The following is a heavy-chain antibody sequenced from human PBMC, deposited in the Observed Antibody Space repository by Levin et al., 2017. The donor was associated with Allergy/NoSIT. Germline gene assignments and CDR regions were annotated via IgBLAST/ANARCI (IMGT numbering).Heavy chain of an antibody. Sequence: RGESLKISCAASGFTFSSYAMSWVRQAPGKGLEWVSAISGSGGSTYYADSVKGRFTISRDNSKNTLYLQMNSLRAEDTAVYYCAKDPQHDYGDLDWGQGTLVTVSS. CDR2: ISGSGGST. J-gene: IGHJ4*02. CDR3: AKDPQHDYGDLD. CDR1: GFTFSSYA. D-gene: IGHD4-17*01. V-gene: IGHV3-23*01.